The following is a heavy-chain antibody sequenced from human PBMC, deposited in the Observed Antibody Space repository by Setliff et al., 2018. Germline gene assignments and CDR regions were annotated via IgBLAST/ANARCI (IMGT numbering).Heavy chain of an antibody. CDR3: ARGRNVAARLLDS. CDR2: INHLGTT. Sequence: SETLSLTCAASGGSFTYYYWTWIRQPPGKGLEWIGEINHLGTTNYNPSLKNRVSTSIDTAKNQFSLKVPSVTAADTATYYCARGRNVAARLLDSWGQGTLVTVSS. J-gene: IGHJ5*01. D-gene: IGHD6-6*01. V-gene: IGHV4-34*01. CDR1: GGSFTYYY.